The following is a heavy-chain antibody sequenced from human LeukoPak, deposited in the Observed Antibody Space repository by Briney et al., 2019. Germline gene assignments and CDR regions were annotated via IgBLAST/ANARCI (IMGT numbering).Heavy chain of an antibody. D-gene: IGHD3-10*01. Sequence: ASVKVSCKASGYTFTGYYIHWVRQAPGQGLEWMGWINPNNGGTNYTQKFQGRVTMTRDTSISTAYMELSRLRSDDTAVYYCARDSLVRGVRTYYYYYMDVWGKGTTVTISS. CDR1: GYTFTGYY. V-gene: IGHV1-2*02. CDR3: ARDSLVRGVRTYYYYYMDV. CDR2: INPNNGGT. J-gene: IGHJ6*03.